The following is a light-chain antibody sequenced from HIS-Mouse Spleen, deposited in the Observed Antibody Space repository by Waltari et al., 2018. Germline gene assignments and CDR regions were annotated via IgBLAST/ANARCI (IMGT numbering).Light chain of an antibody. Sequence: SYELTQPPSVSVSPGQTARITCSGDASPKKYAYWYQQKSGQAPVLVIYEDSKRPAGIPERFSGSSSGTMATVTISGAQVEDEADYYCYSTDSSGNHRVFGGGTKLTVL. J-gene: IGLJ2*01. V-gene: IGLV3-10*01. CDR1: ASPKKY. CDR2: EDS. CDR3: YSTDSSGNHRV.